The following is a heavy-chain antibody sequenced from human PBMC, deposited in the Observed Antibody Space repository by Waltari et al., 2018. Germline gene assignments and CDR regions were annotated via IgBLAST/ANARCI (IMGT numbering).Heavy chain of an antibody. J-gene: IGHJ6*01. Sequence: QVQLQESGPGLVKASETLSLTCTVPDGSISTYYWNWVRQPAGKGLEWIGRIYTTGSPTYNPSLRSRVTMSVDASKSQFSLKLTSVTAADTAVYYCASGPGEYFYY. CDR1: DGSISTYY. CDR2: IYTTGSP. CDR3: ASGPGEYFYY. D-gene: IGHD1-26*01. V-gene: IGHV4-4*07.